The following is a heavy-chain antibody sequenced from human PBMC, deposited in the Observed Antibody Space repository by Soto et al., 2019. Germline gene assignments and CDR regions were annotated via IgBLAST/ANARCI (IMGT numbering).Heavy chain of an antibody. D-gene: IGHD2-2*01. CDR1: GGSFSGYY. CDR3: ARVVVPAAMLRPYYYYIDV. J-gene: IGHJ6*03. CDR2: INHSGST. V-gene: IGHV4-34*01. Sequence: LSLTCAVYGGSFSGYYWSWIRQPPGKGLEWIGEINHSGSTNYNPSLKSRVTISVDTSKNQFSLKLSSVTAADTAVYYCARVVVPAAMLRPYYYYIDVWGKGTMVTVSS.